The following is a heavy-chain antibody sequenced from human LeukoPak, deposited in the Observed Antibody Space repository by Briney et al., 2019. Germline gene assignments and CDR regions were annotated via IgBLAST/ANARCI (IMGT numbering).Heavy chain of an antibody. V-gene: IGHV4-34*01. Sequence: SETLSLTCGVYGGSFSGYYWSWIRQPPGRGLEWIGEINQRGGTNYNPSLKSRVTISVGTSKNQFSLKLSSVTAADTGVYYCATKYSVAVAANPPYFDYWGQGTLVTVSS. CDR1: GGSFSGYY. CDR3: ATKYSVAVAANPPYFDY. CDR2: INQRGGT. J-gene: IGHJ4*02. D-gene: IGHD6-19*01.